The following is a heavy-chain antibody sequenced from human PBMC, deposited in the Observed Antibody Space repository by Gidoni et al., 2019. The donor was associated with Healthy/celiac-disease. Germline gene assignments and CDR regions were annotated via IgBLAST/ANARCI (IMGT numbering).Heavy chain of an antibody. CDR3: ARVSLRHSGYVPFGY. Sequence: EVQLVESGGGLVQPGGSLGLSRAASGFTFSSYWMHWVRQAPGKGLVWVSRINSDGSSTSYADSVKGRFTISRDNAKNTLYLQMNSLRAEDTAVYYCARVSLRHSGYVPFGYWGQGTLVTVSS. D-gene: IGHD5-12*01. V-gene: IGHV3-74*01. CDR2: INSDGSST. CDR1: GFTFSSYW. J-gene: IGHJ4*02.